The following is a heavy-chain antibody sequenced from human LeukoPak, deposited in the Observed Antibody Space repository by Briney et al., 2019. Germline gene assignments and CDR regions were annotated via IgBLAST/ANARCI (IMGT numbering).Heavy chain of an antibody. J-gene: IGHJ3*02. CDR1: GGSFSGYY. CDR2: INHSGST. CDR3: ARHEYSSGWYMSAFDI. D-gene: IGHD6-19*01. Sequence: SETLSLTCAVYGGSFSGYYWSWIRQPPGKGLEWIGEINHSGSTNYNPSLKSRVTISVDTSKNQFSLKLSSVTAADTAVYYCARHEYSSGWYMSAFDIWDQGTMVTVSS. V-gene: IGHV4-34*01.